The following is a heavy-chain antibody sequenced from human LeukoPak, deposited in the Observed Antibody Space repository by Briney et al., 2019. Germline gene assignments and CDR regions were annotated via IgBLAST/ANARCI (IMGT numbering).Heavy chain of an antibody. V-gene: IGHV3-9*01. CDR1: GFTFDDYA. J-gene: IGHJ4*02. CDR3: VRTHQVYSYGGSGFGC. D-gene: IGHD5-18*01. Sequence: GRSLRLSCAASGFTFDDYAMHWVRQVPGKGLEWVSGISWDSGTIGYADSVKGRFTISRDNAKNSLYLQMNSVRSEDTALYHCVRTHQVYSYGGSGFGCWGLGTQVTVSS. CDR2: ISWDSGTI.